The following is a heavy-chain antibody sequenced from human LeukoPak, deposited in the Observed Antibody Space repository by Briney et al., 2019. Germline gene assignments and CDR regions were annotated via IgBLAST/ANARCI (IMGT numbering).Heavy chain of an antibody. CDR3: ARDVTAMATFDY. CDR2: ISTQSGNT. D-gene: IGHD5-18*01. Sequence: GASVKVSCEASGYTLTSYGINWMRQAPGQGLEWMGWISTQSGNTNYAQKVQGRLTLTTDRSTNTAYMELRSLRPDDTAVYYCARDVTAMATFDYWGQGTLVTVSS. J-gene: IGHJ4*02. CDR1: GYTLTSYG. V-gene: IGHV1-18*01.